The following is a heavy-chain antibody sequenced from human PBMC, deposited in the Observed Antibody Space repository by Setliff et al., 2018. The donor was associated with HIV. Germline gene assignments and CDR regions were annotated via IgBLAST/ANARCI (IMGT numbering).Heavy chain of an antibody. V-gene: IGHV4-34*01. Sequence: SETLSLTCAVYGGSFSGYYWSWIRQPPGKGLEWIGEINHSGSTNYNPSLKSRVTISLDTSKNHFSLQLRSVTAADTAVYHCARQNIAAYWFDPWGQGTLVTVSS. CDR3: ARQNIAAYWFDP. CDR2: INHSGST. D-gene: IGHD6-13*01. J-gene: IGHJ5*02. CDR1: GGSFSGYY.